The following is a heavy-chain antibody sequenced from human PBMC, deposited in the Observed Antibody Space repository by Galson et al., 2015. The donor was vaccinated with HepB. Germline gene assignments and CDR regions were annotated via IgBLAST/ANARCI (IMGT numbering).Heavy chain of an antibody. V-gene: IGHV1-2*02. CDR3: ARGPIVVVPAAMGDY. CDR2: INPNSGGT. Sequence: SVKVSCKASGYTFTGYYMHWVRQAPGQGLEWMGWINPNSGGTNYAQKFQGRVTMTRDTSISTAYMELSRLRSDDTAVYYCARGPIVVVPAAMGDYWGQGTPVTVSS. D-gene: IGHD2-2*01. J-gene: IGHJ4*02. CDR1: GYTFTGYY.